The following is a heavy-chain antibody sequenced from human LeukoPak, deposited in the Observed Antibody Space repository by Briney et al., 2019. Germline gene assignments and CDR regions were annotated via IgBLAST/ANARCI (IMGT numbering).Heavy chain of an antibody. CDR3: VKVKDPYDILTGYFDY. D-gene: IGHD3-9*01. CDR2: ISSNGGTT. V-gene: IGHV3-64D*06. Sequence: QPGGSLRLSCSASGFPFSSYAMHWVRHAPGKGLEYVSAISSNGGTTYYADSVKGRFTISRDNSKNTLYLQMSSLRAEDTAVYFCVKVKDPYDILTGYFDYWGQGTLVTVSS. CDR1: GFPFSSYA. J-gene: IGHJ4*02.